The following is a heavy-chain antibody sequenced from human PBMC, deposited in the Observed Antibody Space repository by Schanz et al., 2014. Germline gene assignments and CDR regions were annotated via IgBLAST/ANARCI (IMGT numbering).Heavy chain of an antibody. CDR2: LWHDGSKK. CDR1: GFTFSSYD. J-gene: IGHJ4*02. V-gene: IGHV3-33*01. Sequence: QVQLVESGGGVVQPGRSLRLSCVASGFTFSSYDVFWVRQAPGKGLEWVAILWHDGSKKYYADSVKGRFTVSRDNSKNTLYLQLNSLRAEDTAVYYCARDFQGYGPHLDYWGQGSLVNVSS. D-gene: IGHD5-12*01. CDR3: ARDFQGYGPHLDY.